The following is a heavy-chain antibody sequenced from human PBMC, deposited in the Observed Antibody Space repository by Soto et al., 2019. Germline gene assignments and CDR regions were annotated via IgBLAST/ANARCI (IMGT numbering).Heavy chain of an antibody. D-gene: IGHD2-8*01. V-gene: IGHV3-53*01. CDR1: GFTVSSNY. CDR2: IYSGGST. CDR3: ARAGQYCTNGVCLISPMDV. Sequence: PGGSLRLSCAASGFTVSSNYMSWVRQAPGKGLEWVSVIYSGGSTYYADSVKGRFTISRDNSKNTLYLQMNSLRAEDTAVYYCARAGQYCTNGVCLISPMDVWGQGTTVTVSS. J-gene: IGHJ6*02.